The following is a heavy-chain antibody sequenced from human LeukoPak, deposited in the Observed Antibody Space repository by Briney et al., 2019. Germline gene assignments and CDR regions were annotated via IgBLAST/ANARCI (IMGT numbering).Heavy chain of an antibody. V-gene: IGHV3-23*01. CDR2: VSGSGGST. J-gene: IGHJ4*02. D-gene: IGHD2-21*02. CDR1: GFTFSNYG. CDR3: AKGGTGCGGDCYSDY. Sequence: PGGSLRLSCVASGFTFSNYGMSWVRQAPGKGLEWVSSVSGSGGSTYYAASVKGRFTISRDNSKNTLYLQMNSLRAEDTAVYYCAKGGTGCGGDCYSDYWGQGTLLTVSS.